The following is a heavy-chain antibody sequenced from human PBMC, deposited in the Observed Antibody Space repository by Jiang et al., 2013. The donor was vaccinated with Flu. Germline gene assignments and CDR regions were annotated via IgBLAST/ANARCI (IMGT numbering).Heavy chain of an antibody. CDR3: ARAYSSTVYNWFAP. D-gene: IGHD2-2*01. Sequence: SLTCTVSGASISNYYWAWIRKPPGRGLEWIGYIHSSGNINYNPSLKSRVTMSIDTSKSHFSLNLNSVTAADTAIYFCARAYSSTVYNWFAPWGRGTLVTVSS. CDR2: IHSSGNI. CDR1: GASISNYY. J-gene: IGHJ5*02. V-gene: IGHV4-59*13.